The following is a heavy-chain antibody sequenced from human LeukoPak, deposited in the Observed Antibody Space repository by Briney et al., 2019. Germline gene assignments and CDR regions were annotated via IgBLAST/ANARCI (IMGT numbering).Heavy chain of an antibody. CDR3: GRYGLSGNGYTSYFYYGMDF. J-gene: IGHJ6*02. Sequence: GESLKISCTASGYSFSKYWIGWVRQTPGKGLEWMGFIYSDESLIRYSPSLEGQVTISADNSINTAYLQWNSLKASDTAMYCCGRYGLSGNGYTSYFYYGMDFWGQGTAVTVSS. CDR1: GYSFSKYW. V-gene: IGHV5-51*01. D-gene: IGHD5-24*01. CDR2: IYSDESLI.